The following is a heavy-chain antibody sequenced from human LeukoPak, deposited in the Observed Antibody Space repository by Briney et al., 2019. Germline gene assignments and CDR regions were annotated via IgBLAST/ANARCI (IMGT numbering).Heavy chain of an antibody. CDR1: GGSIIDYY. D-gene: IGHD2-2*01. J-gene: IGHJ4*01. CDR3: ARRPASRLTFDY. Sequence: SETLSLTCTVSGGSIIDYYWYWIRQPPGKGLEWIAYVHSSGNSNHNPSLKSRVTISVDTSKNHLSLRLTAVTAAYTAVYYCARRPASRLTFDYWGHGTLVTVSS. CDR2: VHSSGNS. V-gene: IGHV4-59*01.